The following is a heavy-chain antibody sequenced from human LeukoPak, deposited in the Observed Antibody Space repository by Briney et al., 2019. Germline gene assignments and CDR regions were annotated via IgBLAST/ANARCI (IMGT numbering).Heavy chain of an antibody. V-gene: IGHV3-53*01. J-gene: IGHJ4*02. D-gene: IGHD3-22*01. CDR2: IYRGGST. CDR3: ARDGPDSSGYYYYFDY. Sequence: PGGSLRLSCAASGFTFSSYAMSWVRQAPGKGLEWVSIIYRGGSTYYADSVKGRFAVSRDNSKNTLYLQMNSLRADDTAVYYCARDGPDSSGYYYYFDYWGQGTLVTVSS. CDR1: GFTFSSYA.